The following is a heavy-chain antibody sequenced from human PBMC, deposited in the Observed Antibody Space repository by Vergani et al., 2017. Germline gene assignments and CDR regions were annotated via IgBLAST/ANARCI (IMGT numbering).Heavy chain of an antibody. CDR3: AKGRNGDFGDYYYYMDV. V-gene: IGHV3-30*18. CDR2: ISYDGSNK. D-gene: IGHD3-10*01. CDR1: GFTFSSYG. Sequence: QVQLVESGGGVVQPGRSLRLSCAASGFTFSSYGMHWVRQAPGKGLEWVAVISYDGSNKYYAGSVKGRFTISRDNSKNTLYLQMNSLRAEDTAVYYCAKGRNGDFGDYYYYMDVWGKGTTVTVSS. J-gene: IGHJ6*03.